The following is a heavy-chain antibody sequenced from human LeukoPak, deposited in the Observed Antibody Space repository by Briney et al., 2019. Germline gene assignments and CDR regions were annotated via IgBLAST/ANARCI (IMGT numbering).Heavy chain of an antibody. CDR1: GGSFSGYY. V-gene: IGHV4-34*12. Sequence: SETLSLTCAVCGGSFSGYYWSWIRQPPGKALEWIGNIFYSGSTYYSPSLKSRVTISLDTSRNQFSLKLNSVTAADTAVYYCAKSNGYGLIDIWGQGTMVTVSS. D-gene: IGHD3-10*01. CDR2: IFYSGST. CDR3: AKSNGYGLIDI. J-gene: IGHJ3*02.